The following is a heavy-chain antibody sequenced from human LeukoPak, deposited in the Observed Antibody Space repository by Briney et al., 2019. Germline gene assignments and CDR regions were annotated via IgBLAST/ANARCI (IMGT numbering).Heavy chain of an antibody. D-gene: IGHD3-10*01. CDR2: IRYDGSNK. CDR1: GFTFSSYG. Sequence: GGSLRLSCAASGFTFSSYGMHWVRQAPGKGLEGVAFIRYDGSNKDYADSVKGRFTISRDNAKNSLYLQMNSLRAEDTAVYYCARGVWFGVLLEGDYFDYWGQGTLVTVSS. V-gene: IGHV3-30*02. CDR3: ARGVWFGVLLEGDYFDY. J-gene: IGHJ4*02.